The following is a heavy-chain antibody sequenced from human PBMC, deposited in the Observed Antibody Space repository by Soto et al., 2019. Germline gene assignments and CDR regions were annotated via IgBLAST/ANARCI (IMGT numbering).Heavy chain of an antibody. D-gene: IGHD1-26*01. CDR2: ISPYNGHT. J-gene: IGHJ3*02. V-gene: IGHV1-18*01. CDR1: GYIFTNYG. Sequence: QVQLVQSGAEVKKPGASVKVSCRASGYIFTNYGISWVRQAPGQGLEWMGWISPYNGHTEYAQKLQGRVTMTTDTFTSTVYMEMRSLRSDDAAMYYCTRTNIVGTTTDAFDIWGQGTMLTVSS. CDR3: TRTNIVGTTTDAFDI.